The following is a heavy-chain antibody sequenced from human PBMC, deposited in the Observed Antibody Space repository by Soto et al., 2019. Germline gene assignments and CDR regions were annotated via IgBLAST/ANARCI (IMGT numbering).Heavy chain of an antibody. V-gene: IGHV3-30-3*01. CDR1: GFTFSSYA. CDR3: ARDLAYCGGDCYPLGAFDI. J-gene: IGHJ3*02. D-gene: IGHD2-21*02. Sequence: QVQLVESGGGVVQPGRSLRLSCAASGFTFSSYAMHWVRQAPGKGLEWVAVISYDGSNKYYADSVKGRFTISRDNSKNXLXXQMNSLRAEDTAVYYCARDLAYCGGDCYPLGAFDIWGQGTMVTVSS. CDR2: ISYDGSNK.